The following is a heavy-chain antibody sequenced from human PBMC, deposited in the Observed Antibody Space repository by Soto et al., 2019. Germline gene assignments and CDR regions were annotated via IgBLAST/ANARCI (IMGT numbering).Heavy chain of an antibody. CDR3: ARDYRTTVTLDP. J-gene: IGHJ5*02. Sequence: EASVKVSCKASGGTFSSYTISWVRQAPGQGLEWMGRIIPILGIANYAQKFQGRVTITADKSTSTAYMELSSLRSEGTAVYYCARDYRTTVTLDPWGQGTLVTVSS. CDR2: IIPILGIA. CDR1: GGTFSSYT. D-gene: IGHD4-17*01. V-gene: IGHV1-69*04.